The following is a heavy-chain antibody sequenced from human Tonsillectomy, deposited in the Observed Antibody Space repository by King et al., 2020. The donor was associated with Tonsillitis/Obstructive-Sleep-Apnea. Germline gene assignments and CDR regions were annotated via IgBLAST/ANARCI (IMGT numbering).Heavy chain of an antibody. J-gene: IGHJ6*03. D-gene: IGHD1-1*01. Sequence: QVQLVQSGSELKKPGASVKVSCKASEYVFTSYVINWVRQAPGQGLEWMGWINTNTGNPTYAQGFTGRFVFSLDTSLSTAYLQIISLKGEDTAVYYCARTPVFPPAERSYTNHMDLGGKGPPVTV. CDR2: INTNTGNP. CDR3: ARTPVFPPAERSYTNHMDL. V-gene: IGHV7-4-1*02. CDR1: EYVFTSYV.